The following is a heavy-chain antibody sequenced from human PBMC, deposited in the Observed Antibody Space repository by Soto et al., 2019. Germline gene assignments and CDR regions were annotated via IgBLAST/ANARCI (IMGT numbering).Heavy chain of an antibody. Sequence: SETLSLTCTVSGGSISSYYWSWIRQPPGKGLEWIGYICYSGSTNYNPSLKSRVTISVDTSKNQFSLKLSSVTAADTAVYYCAGQGILTGYYHRAWFDPWGQGTLVTVSS. D-gene: IGHD3-9*01. CDR3: AGQGILTGYYHRAWFDP. J-gene: IGHJ5*02. V-gene: IGHV4-59*08. CDR2: ICYSGST. CDR1: GGSISSYY.